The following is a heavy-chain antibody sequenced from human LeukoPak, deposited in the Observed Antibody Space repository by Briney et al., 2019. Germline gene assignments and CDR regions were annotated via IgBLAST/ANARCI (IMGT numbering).Heavy chain of an antibody. Sequence: SETLSLTCTVSGGSVSNNHWSWLRQSTEKGLEWIGYAYDSGISNYNPSLERRVTLSVDTSKDQFSLRLTSVTAADTAVYFCARRAGTGTPVYFDYWGQGVLVTVSS. CDR2: AYDSGIS. CDR1: GGSVSNNH. CDR3: ARRAGTGTPVYFDY. V-gene: IGHV4-59*02. J-gene: IGHJ4*02. D-gene: IGHD6-19*01.